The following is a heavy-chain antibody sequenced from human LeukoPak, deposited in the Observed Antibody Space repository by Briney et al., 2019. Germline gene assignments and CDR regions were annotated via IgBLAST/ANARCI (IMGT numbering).Heavy chain of an antibody. CDR2: ISYDGSNK. CDR3: AKVSPYSSGWFQYGMDV. J-gene: IGHJ6*02. Sequence: GGSLRLSCAASGFTFSSYAMHWVRQAPGKGLEWVAVISYDGSNKYYADSVKGRFTISRDNSKNTLYLQMNSLRAEDTAVYYCAKVSPYSSGWFQYGMDVWGQGTTVTVSS. CDR1: GFTFSSYA. V-gene: IGHV3-30-3*01. D-gene: IGHD6-19*01.